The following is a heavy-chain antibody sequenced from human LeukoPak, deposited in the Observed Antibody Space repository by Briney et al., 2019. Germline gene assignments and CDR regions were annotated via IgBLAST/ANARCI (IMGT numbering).Heavy chain of an antibody. J-gene: IGHJ4*02. Sequence: SETLSLTCTVSGGSISSSSYYWGWIRQPPGKGLEWIGSIYYSGSTYYNPSLKSRVTISVDTSKNQFSLKLSSVTAADTAVYYCARHLPGDIVATSLPFDYWGQGTLVTVSS. CDR2: IYYSGST. D-gene: IGHD5-12*01. CDR3: ARHLPGDIVATSLPFDY. CDR1: GGSISSSSYY. V-gene: IGHV4-39*01.